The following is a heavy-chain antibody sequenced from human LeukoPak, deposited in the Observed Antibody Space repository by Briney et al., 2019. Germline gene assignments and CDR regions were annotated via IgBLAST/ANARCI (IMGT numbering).Heavy chain of an antibody. Sequence: SETLSLSCTVSGDSISSYYWSWIRQPPGKGLEYIGYVYYTGTTIYNPSPKSRVTISVDTSKNQFSLKVRSVTAADTAVYYCARCIAAAGTGFDPWGQGTLVTVSS. D-gene: IGHD6-13*01. CDR3: ARCIAAAGTGFDP. CDR1: GDSISSYY. J-gene: IGHJ5*02. V-gene: IGHV4-59*01. CDR2: VYYTGTT.